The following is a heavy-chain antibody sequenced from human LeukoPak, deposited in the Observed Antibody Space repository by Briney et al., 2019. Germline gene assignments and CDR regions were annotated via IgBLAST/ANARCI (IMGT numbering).Heavy chain of an antibody. D-gene: IGHD2-15*01. Sequence: SVKVSCKASGFTFTSSAMQWVRQARGQRLEWIGWIVVGSSNTNYAQKFQERVTITRDMSARTVYMELSSLRSEDTAVYYCAATVDYCSGGSCNNHYYGMDVWGQGTTVTVSS. J-gene: IGHJ6*02. V-gene: IGHV1-58*02. CDR2: IVVGSSNT. CDR1: GFTFTSSA. CDR3: AATVDYCSGGSCNNHYYGMDV.